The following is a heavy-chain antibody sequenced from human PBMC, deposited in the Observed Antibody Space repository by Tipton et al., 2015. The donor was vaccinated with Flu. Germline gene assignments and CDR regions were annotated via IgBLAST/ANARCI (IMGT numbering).Heavy chain of an antibody. Sequence: SLRLSCAASGFTFSSYSMNWVRQAPGKGLEWVSSISSSSSYIYYADSVKGRFTISRDNAKNSLYLQMNSLRAEDTAVYYCARVSRAVAGPFDYWGQGTLVTVSS. CDR2: ISSSSSYI. CDR1: GFTFSSYS. V-gene: IGHV3-21*01. J-gene: IGHJ4*02. D-gene: IGHD6-19*01. CDR3: ARVSRAVAGPFDY.